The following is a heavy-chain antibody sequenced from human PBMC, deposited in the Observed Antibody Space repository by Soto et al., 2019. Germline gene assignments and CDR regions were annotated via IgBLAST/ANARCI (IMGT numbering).Heavy chain of an antibody. CDR2: VYYTGST. J-gene: IGHJ3*02. V-gene: IGHV4-59*01. CDR1: GASLSSSS. CDR3: ARGYYDSRGQSNTFDI. D-gene: IGHD3-22*01. Sequence: SENLSLTCTVSGASLSSSSCSCIRQSSCKGLEWIGYVYYTGSTNYNPSLKSRVTISVDTSKNQFSLKVSSVTAADTAVYYCARGYYDSRGQSNTFDIWGQGTMVTVSS.